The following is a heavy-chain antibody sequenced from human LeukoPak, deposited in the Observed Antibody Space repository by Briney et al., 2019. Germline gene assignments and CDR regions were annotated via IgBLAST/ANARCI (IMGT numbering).Heavy chain of an antibody. CDR2: IKTNIEGGTT. CDR3: QKVLDSYQYYMDA. V-gene: IGHV3-15*01. CDR1: GFIFHNAW. Sequence: GGSLRLSCRASGFIFHNAWMTWVRQIPGKGLEWVGRIKTNIEGGTTDYAAPVKGRFTISRDDSKNMLYLQMNSLRTEDTAVYYCQKVLDSYQYYMDAWGKGTTVTVSS. J-gene: IGHJ6*03.